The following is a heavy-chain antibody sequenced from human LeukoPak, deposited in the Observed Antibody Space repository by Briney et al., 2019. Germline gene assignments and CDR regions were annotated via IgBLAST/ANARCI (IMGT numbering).Heavy chain of an antibody. D-gene: IGHD1-7*01. CDR1: GGSISSYY. CDR3: ARDNWNYGSSMDV. V-gene: IGHV4-59*01. CDR2: IYYSGST. J-gene: IGHJ6*02. Sequence: SSETLSLTCTVSGGSISSYYWSWIRQPPGKGLEWIGYIYYSGSTNYNPSLKSRVTISVDTSKNQFSLKLSSVTAADTAVYYCARDNWNYGSSMDVWGQGTTVTVSS.